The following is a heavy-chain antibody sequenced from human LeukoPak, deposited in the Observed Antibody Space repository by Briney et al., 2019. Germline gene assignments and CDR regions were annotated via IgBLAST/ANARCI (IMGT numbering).Heavy chain of an antibody. J-gene: IGHJ4*02. CDR1: GFTFRHYY. CDR3: ARGDGYYFGF. Sequence: PGGSLRLSCAASGFTFRHYYMNWVRLAPGKGLAWVAHIREDGSDDTYEASVKGRFTISRDNARNSLFLQMNSLRAEDTAVYYCARGDGYYFGFWGQGTPVTVSS. V-gene: IGHV3-7*03. CDR2: IREDGSDD.